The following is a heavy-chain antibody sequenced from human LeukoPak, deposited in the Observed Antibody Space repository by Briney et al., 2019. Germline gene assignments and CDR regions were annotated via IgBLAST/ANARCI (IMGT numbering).Heavy chain of an antibody. CDR3: AREPYSSGWYFSYYFDY. CDR1: GFTLNTYW. CDR2: ISYDGSNK. D-gene: IGHD6-19*01. V-gene: IGHV3-30-3*01. Sequence: GGSLRLSCAASGFTLNTYWMNWVRQAPGKGLEWVAVISYDGSNKYYADSVKGRFTISRDNSKNTLYLQMNSLRVEDTAVYYCAREPYSSGWYFSYYFDYWGQGTLVTVSS. J-gene: IGHJ4*02.